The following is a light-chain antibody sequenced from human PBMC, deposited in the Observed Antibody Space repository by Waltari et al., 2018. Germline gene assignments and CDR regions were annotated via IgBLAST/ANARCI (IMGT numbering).Light chain of an antibody. Sequence: QSALTQPASVSGSPGQSITISCTGTSSDVGFYDFVSWFQQHPGKAPKVMIYKVHIRPSGVSNRFSGSQSANTASLTISGLQAEDEADYYCSSYTRRSYWVFGGGTQLTVL. CDR1: SSDVGFYDF. J-gene: IGLJ3*02. CDR2: KVH. CDR3: SSYTRRSYWV. V-gene: IGLV2-14*01.